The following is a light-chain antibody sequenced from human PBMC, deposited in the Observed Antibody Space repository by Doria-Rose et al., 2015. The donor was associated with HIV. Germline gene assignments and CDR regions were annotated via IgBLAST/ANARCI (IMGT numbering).Light chain of an antibody. Sequence: DIRMTQSLESLSMSLGERATLNCKSNQSLLYTSKNYLAWYQQKPGQPPKLLIYWASTRQSGVPARFSGSGSGTDFTLTISSLEAEDVAVYYRQQYYDTPSFGPGTTVDTK. V-gene: IGKV4-1*01. CDR2: WAS. CDR1: QSLLYTSKNY. J-gene: IGKJ3*01. CDR3: QQYYDTPS.